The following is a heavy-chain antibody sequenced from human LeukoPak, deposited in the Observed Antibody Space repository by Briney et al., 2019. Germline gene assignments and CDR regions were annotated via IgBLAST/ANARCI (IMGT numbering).Heavy chain of an antibody. D-gene: IGHD2-2*02. V-gene: IGHV1-2*02. CDR3: ASDWGLSQLEYCSNTNCYMGAFDI. Sequence: ASVKVSCKASGYTFTGYYMHWVRQAPGQGLEWMGWINPNSGGTNYAQKFQGRVTMTRDTSISTAYMELSRLRSDDTAVYYCASDWGLSQLEYCSNTNCYMGAFDIWGQGTMVTVSS. CDR2: INPNSGGT. CDR1: GYTFTGYY. J-gene: IGHJ3*02.